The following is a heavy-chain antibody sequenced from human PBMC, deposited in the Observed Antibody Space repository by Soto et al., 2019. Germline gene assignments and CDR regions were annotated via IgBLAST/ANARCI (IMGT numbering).Heavy chain of an antibody. CDR2: IGTAGDT. V-gene: IGHV3-13*04. CDR1: GFTFSSYD. J-gene: IGHJ6*02. CDR3: ARAPPGGYHYGYGMDV. D-gene: IGHD3-22*01. Sequence: EVQLVESGGGLVQPGGSLRLSCAASGFTFSSYDMQWVRQATGKGLEWVSAIGTAGDTSYPASVKGRFTISRENAKNSLYLQMSSLRAGDTAVYYCARAPPGGYHYGYGMDVWGQGTTVTVSS.